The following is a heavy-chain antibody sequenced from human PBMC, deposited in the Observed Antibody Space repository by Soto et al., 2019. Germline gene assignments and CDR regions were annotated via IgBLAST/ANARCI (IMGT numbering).Heavy chain of an antibody. CDR3: ARGSVATVDSSGFCEY. J-gene: IGHJ4*02. D-gene: IGHD3-22*01. V-gene: IGHV4-59*12. CDR1: GGSISSYY. CDR2: IYYRGST. Sequence: PSETLSLTCTVSGGSISSYYWSWIRQPPGKGLEWIGYIYYRGSTNYNPSLKSRVTISVDTSKNQFSLKLSSVTAADRAVYCCARGSVATVDSSGFCEYWGEGTPGTVAS.